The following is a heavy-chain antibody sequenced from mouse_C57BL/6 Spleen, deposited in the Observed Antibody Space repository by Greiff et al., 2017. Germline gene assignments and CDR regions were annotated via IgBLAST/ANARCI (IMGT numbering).Heavy chain of an antibody. J-gene: IGHJ1*03. V-gene: IGHV5-16*01. CDR3: ARRPNDFYLWYFDV. CDR1: GFTFSDYY. CDR2: INYDGSST. Sequence: EVKLVESEGGLVQPGSSMKLSCTASGFTFSDYYMAWVRQVPEKGLEWVANINYDGSSTYYLDSLKSRFIISRDNAKNILYLQMSSLKSEDTATYYCARRPNDFYLWYFDVWGTGTTVTVSS. D-gene: IGHD2-4*01.